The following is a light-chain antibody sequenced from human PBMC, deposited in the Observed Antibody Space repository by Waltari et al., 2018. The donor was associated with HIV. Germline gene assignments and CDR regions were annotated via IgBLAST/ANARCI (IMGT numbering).Light chain of an antibody. J-gene: IGKJ1*01. CDR2: WAS. CDR1: QSLLFRSDNKNY. CDR3: QQYYSSPT. V-gene: IGKV4-1*01. Sequence: DIVMTQSPDSLAVSLGARATINCKSSQSLLFRSDNKNYLTWYQQKPGQPTKLLIYWASTRESGVPDRFSGSGSGTDFTLTISSLQAEDVAVYYCQQYYSSPTFGQGTKVEIK.